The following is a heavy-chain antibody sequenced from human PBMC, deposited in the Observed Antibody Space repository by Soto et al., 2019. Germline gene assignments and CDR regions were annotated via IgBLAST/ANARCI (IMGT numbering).Heavy chain of an antibody. D-gene: IGHD3-10*01. CDR2: INAGNGNT. Sequence: QAHFVQSGAEVKKPGASVTVSCKASGYTFATYAMHWVRQAPGQRLEWMGWINAGNGNTKYSQRFQGRVTITRDTSASTAYMELSSLTSEDTAVYYCARDLLWSRGYYYYYGMDVWGQGTTVTVSS. CDR1: GYTFATYA. V-gene: IGHV1-3*01. J-gene: IGHJ6*02. CDR3: ARDLLWSRGYYYYYGMDV.